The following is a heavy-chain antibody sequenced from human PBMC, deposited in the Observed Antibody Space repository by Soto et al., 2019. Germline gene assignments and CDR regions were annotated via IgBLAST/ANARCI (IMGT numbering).Heavy chain of an antibody. CDR1: GGSISSSNW. J-gene: IGHJ5*02. D-gene: IGHD6-6*01. CDR2: IYHSGST. CDR3: ARAGRSSSGPFDP. V-gene: IGHV4-4*02. Sequence: PSETLSLTCAVSGGSISSSNWWSWVRQPPGKGLEWIGDIYHSGSTNYNPSLKSRVTISVDTSKNQFSLKLSSVTAADTAVYYCARAGRSSSGPFDPWGQGTLVTVSS.